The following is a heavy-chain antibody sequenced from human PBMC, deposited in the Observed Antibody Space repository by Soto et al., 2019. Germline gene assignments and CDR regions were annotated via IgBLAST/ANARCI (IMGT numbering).Heavy chain of an antibody. Sequence: SETLSLTCAVYGGSFSGYYWSWIRQPPGKGLEWIGEINHSGSTNYNPSLKSRVTITVDTSKNQFSLKLSSVTAADTAFYYCARGHTKKYCGGDCYLFDYWGQGTLVTVSS. CDR1: GGSFSGYY. D-gene: IGHD2-21*02. CDR3: ARGHTKKYCGGDCYLFDY. V-gene: IGHV4-34*01. CDR2: INHSGST. J-gene: IGHJ4*02.